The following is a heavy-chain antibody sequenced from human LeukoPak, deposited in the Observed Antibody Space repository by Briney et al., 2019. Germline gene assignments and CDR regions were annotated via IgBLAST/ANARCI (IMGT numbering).Heavy chain of an antibody. CDR3: ARHSYSSGWYSDY. J-gene: IGHJ4*02. CDR2: IYYSGST. CDR1: GGSLSSSSYY. V-gene: IGHV4-39*01. Sequence: SETLSLTCTVSGGSLSSSSYYWGWIRQPPGKGLEWVGSIYYSGSTYYNPSLKSRVTISVDTSKNQFSLKLSSVTAAHTAAYYCARHSYSSGWYSDYWGQGTLVTVSS. D-gene: IGHD6-19*01.